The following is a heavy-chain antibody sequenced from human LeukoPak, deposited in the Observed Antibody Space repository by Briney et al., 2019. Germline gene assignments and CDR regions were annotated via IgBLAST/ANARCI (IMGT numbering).Heavy chain of an antibody. J-gene: IGHJ4*02. V-gene: IGHV3-23*01. D-gene: IGHD6-13*01. CDR2: ISGSGGST. CDR3: AKDGYSSSSRFDY. CDR1: GFSFSSHG. Sequence: GGSLRLSCVASGFSFSSHGMHWVRQAPGKGLEWVSAISGSGGSTYYADSVKGRFTISRDNSKNTLYLQMNSLRAEDTAVYYCAKDGYSSSSRFDYWGQGTLVTVSS.